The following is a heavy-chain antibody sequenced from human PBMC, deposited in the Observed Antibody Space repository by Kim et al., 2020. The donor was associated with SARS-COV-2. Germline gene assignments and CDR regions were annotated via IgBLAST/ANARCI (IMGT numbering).Heavy chain of an antibody. D-gene: IGHD1-26*01. J-gene: IGHJ6*03. Sequence: ADAVRGRVPISRDNAKTTMFLQMRSLRAEDTAVYYCVRRGAPGGYCCMDVWGKGTPVTVSS. CDR3: VRRGAPGGYCCMDV. V-gene: IGHV3-23*01.